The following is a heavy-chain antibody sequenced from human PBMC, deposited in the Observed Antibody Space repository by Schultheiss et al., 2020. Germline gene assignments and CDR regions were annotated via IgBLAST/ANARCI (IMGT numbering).Heavy chain of an antibody. J-gene: IGHJ4*02. CDR2: SDWDDDK. V-gene: IGHV2-70*11. CDR3: ARMLYYYDSSGYYLCDY. CDR1: GFSLSTSGMC. D-gene: IGHD3-22*01. Sequence: SGPTLVKPTQTLTLTCTFSGFSLSTSGMCVSWIRQPPGKDLEWLARSDWDDDKYYSTSLKTRLTISKDTSKIQVVLTMTNMDPVDTATYYCARMLYYYDSSGYYLCDYWGQGTLVTVSS.